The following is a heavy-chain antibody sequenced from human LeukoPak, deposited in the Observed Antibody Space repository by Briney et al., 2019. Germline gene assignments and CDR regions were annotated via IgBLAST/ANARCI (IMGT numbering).Heavy chain of an antibody. Sequence: GGSLRLCCAASGFIFSSYAMNWVRQATGKGLEWVSAISGSGGSTYYADSVKGRFTISRDNSKNTLYLQMNSLRAEDTAVYYCAKDAQGGYDSSGYPDYFDYWGQGTLVTVSS. D-gene: IGHD3-22*01. CDR3: AKDAQGGYDSSGYPDYFDY. CDR2: ISGSGGST. CDR1: GFIFSSYA. J-gene: IGHJ4*02. V-gene: IGHV3-23*01.